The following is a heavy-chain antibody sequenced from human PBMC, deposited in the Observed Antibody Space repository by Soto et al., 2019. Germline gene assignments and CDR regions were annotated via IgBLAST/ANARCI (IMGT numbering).Heavy chain of an antibody. Sequence: PGGSLRLSCAASGFTFSNQWMTWVRQAPGKGLEWVANIKQDGSEKNYVDSVKGRFTIFRDNAKNSLSLQMDNLRVEDTAVYYCVNTRSGAYWGQGTLVTVSS. CDR3: VNTRSGAY. V-gene: IGHV3-7*01. CDR2: IKQDGSEK. CDR1: GFTFSNQW. D-gene: IGHD6-25*01. J-gene: IGHJ4*02.